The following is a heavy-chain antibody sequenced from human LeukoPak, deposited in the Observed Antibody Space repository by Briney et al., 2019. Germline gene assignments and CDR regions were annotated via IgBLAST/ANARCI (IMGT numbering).Heavy chain of an antibody. D-gene: IGHD6-19*01. CDR2: IWYDGSNK. CDR3: ARDPNRYSSGYSGETDD. J-gene: IGHJ4*02. V-gene: IGHV3-33*01. CDR1: GFTYCSFG. Sequence: GGSLTHSRAASGFTYCSFGMHWVGQAPGKGLEWVAVIWYDGSNKYYADSVKGRFTISRDNSKNTLYLQMNSLRAEDTAVYYCARDPNRYSSGYSGETDDWGQGTLVTVSS.